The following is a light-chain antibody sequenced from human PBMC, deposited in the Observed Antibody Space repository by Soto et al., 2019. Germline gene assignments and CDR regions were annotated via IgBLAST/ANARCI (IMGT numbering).Light chain of an antibody. Sequence: EIELTQSPSTLSASVGDRVTITCRASQSVSSNLAWYQQKPGKAPNLLIYGASTLAPGVPSRFSGTGSGTEFPLAINSLQPDDFATYYCQQYHRSSITFGQGTRLEIK. CDR3: QQYHRSSIT. J-gene: IGKJ5*01. CDR2: GAS. CDR1: QSVSSN. V-gene: IGKV1-5*01.